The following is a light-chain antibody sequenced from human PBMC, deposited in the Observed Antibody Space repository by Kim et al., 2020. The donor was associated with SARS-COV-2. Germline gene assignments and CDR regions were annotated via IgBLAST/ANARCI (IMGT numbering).Light chain of an antibody. CDR1: KSVSSSY. CDR2: GAS. CDR3: QQYGSSPGT. J-gene: IGKJ1*01. V-gene: IGKV3-20*01. Sequence: EIVLTQSPGTLSLSPGERATLSCRASKSVSSSYLAWYQQKPGQAPRLLSYGASSRATGIPDRFSGSGSGTDFTLTISRLEPEDFAVYYCQQYGSSPGTFGQGTKVDIK.